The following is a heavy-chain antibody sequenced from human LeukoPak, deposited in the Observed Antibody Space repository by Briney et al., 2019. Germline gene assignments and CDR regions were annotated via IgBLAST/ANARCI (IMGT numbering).Heavy chain of an antibody. CDR1: GYTFTGYY. Sequence: ASVKVSCKASGYTFTGYYIHWVRQAPGQGLEWMGWINSNNGGTNYAQKSQGRVTMTRDTSISTAFMELSRLRSDDTAVYYCARVVASDLVTTNFDYWGQGTLVAVSS. V-gene: IGHV1-2*02. CDR3: ARVVASDLVTTNFDY. J-gene: IGHJ4*02. D-gene: IGHD5-18*01. CDR2: INSNNGGT.